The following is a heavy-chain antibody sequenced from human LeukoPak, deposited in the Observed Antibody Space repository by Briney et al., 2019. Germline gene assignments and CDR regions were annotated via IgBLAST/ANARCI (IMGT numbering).Heavy chain of an antibody. CDR1: GFTFSNYA. V-gene: IGHV3-23*01. CDR2: ISGIGGSA. J-gene: IGHJ4*02. D-gene: IGHD1-26*01. CDR3: AKDRSTGNYWFFDL. Sequence: GWSLTLSCAASGFTFSNYAMNWVRQAPEKGLEGVSGISGIGGSAFYADSVKGRFTISRDTSKNTLYLQMNSLRAEDTALYYCAKDRSTGNYWFFDLWGQGTLVTVSS.